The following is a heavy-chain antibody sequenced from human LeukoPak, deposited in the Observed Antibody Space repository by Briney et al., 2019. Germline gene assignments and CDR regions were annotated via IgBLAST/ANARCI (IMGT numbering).Heavy chain of an antibody. D-gene: IGHD3-3*01. CDR3: ARDRATPLHYDFWSGYYIGEFDY. CDR1: GGTFSSYA. J-gene: IGHJ4*02. Sequence: ASVKVSCKASGGTFSSYAISWVRQAPGQGLEWMGGIIPIFGTANYAQKFQGRVTITADESTSTAYMELSSLRSDDTAVYYCARDRATPLHYDFWSGYYIGEFDYWGQGTLVTVSS. CDR2: IIPIFGTA. V-gene: IGHV1-69*13.